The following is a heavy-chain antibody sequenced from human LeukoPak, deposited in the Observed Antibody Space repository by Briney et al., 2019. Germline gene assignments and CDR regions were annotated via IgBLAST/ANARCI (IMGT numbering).Heavy chain of an antibody. Sequence: SDTLSLTCAVYGGSFTGHYWSWIRPPPGKGREWMGEINHSGSTHYNPSLKSRVSISVDTSKNQFSLKLSSVTAADTAVYYCARRPRNSGSYDGPSTLDYWGQGTLVTVSS. D-gene: IGHD1-26*01. CDR2: INHSGST. CDR3: ARRPRNSGSYDGPSTLDY. V-gene: IGHV4-34*01. CDR1: GGSFTGHY. J-gene: IGHJ4*02.